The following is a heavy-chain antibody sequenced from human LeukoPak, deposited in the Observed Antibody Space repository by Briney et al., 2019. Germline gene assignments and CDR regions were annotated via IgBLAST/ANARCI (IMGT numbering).Heavy chain of an antibody. Sequence: SETLSLTCTVSGYSISSGYYWGWIRQPPGKGLEWIGSIYHSGSTYYNPSLKSRVTISVDTSKNQFSLKLSSVTAADTAIYYCARDSGTTGEVKFDPWGQGILVTVSS. CDR1: GYSISSGYY. V-gene: IGHV4-38-2*02. CDR2: IYHSGST. CDR3: ARDSGTTGEVKFDP. D-gene: IGHD3-10*01. J-gene: IGHJ5*02.